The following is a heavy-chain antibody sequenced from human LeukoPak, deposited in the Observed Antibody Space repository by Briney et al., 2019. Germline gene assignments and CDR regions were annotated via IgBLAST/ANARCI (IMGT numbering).Heavy chain of an antibody. CDR1: GGSISSGSYY. D-gene: IGHD3-10*01. CDR3: ARGGDRSFDY. CDR2: IYKSGSI. Sequence: SETLSLTCTVSGGSISSGSYYCSWIRQPAGKGLEWIGHIYKSGSINYNPSLKSRVTISVDKAKNQFSLNLNSVTAADTAVYYCARGGDRSFDYWGQGTLVTVSS. V-gene: IGHV4-61*09. J-gene: IGHJ4*02.